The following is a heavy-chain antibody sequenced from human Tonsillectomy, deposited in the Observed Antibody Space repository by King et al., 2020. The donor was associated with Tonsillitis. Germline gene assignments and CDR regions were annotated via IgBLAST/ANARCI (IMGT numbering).Heavy chain of an antibody. Sequence: LVESGGGLVQPGGSLRLSCAASGFTFSNYFMHWVRQAPGKGLVWVSRINSDGSSTSNADPVKGRFTISRDNAKNTLFLQMHSLRAEYTAVYYCARGNPYGMDVWGQGTTVTVPS. CDR1: GFTFSNYF. J-gene: IGHJ6*02. D-gene: IGHD1-14*01. V-gene: IGHV3-74*01. CDR2: INSDGSST. CDR3: ARGNPYGMDV.